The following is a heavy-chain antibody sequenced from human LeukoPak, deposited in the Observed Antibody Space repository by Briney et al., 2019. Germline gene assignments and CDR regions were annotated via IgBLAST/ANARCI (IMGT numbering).Heavy chain of an antibody. CDR1: GFTFSSYS. Sequence: PGGSLRLSCAASGFTFSSYSMNWVRQAPGKGLEWVSSISSSSSYIYYADSVKGRFTISRHNSKNTLYLQMDSLRDEDTAVYYRARGDFWSGYYTGLYWGQGTLVTVSS. D-gene: IGHD3-3*01. V-gene: IGHV3-21*04. CDR3: ARGDFWSGYYTGLY. CDR2: ISSSSSYI. J-gene: IGHJ4*02.